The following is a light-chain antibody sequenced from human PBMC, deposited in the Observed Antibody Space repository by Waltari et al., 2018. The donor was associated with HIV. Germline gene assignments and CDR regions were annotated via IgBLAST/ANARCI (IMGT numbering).Light chain of an antibody. Sequence: EILMTQSPATLSVSPGERATLSCRASQSVNSNLAWYQQKPGQTPRLLIYGTSTRATDIPARFSGRGSGTEFTLTISSLQSEDFAVYYCHHYNNWRETFGQVTKVEIK. J-gene: IGKJ1*01. V-gene: IGKV3-15*01. CDR3: HHYNNWRET. CDR1: QSVNSN. CDR2: GTS.